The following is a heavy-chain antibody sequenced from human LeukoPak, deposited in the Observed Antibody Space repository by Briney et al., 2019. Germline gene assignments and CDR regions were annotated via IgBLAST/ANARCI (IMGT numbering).Heavy chain of an antibody. V-gene: IGHV3-48*03. CDR1: GFTFSSYN. CDR2: ISSGGIVT. D-gene: IGHD6-13*01. CDR3: ARDRGYDSSARYFQH. J-gene: IGHJ1*01. Sequence: PGGSLRLSCAASGFTFSSYNMNWVRQAPGKGLEWISFISSGGIVTHCADSVKGRFTVSRDNAKNSVYLQMTGLRVEDTAVYFCARDRGYDSSARYFQHWGQGTLVSVSS.